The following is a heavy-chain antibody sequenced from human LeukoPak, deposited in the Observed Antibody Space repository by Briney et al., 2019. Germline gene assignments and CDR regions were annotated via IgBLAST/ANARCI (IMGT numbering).Heavy chain of an antibody. Sequence: GGSLRLSCAASGFAFSSYGMSWVRQAPGKGLEWVSAISNSGGSLYYADSVKGRFTISRDNFKNTLYLQMNSLRAEDTALYYCAKARGSSWYEFDCWGQGTLVTVSP. D-gene: IGHD6-13*01. CDR3: AKARGSSWYEFDC. CDR2: ISNSGGSL. J-gene: IGHJ4*02. CDR1: GFAFSSYG. V-gene: IGHV3-23*01.